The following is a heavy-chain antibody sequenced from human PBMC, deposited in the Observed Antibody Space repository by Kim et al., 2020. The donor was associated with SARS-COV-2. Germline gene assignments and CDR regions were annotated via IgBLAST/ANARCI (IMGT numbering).Heavy chain of an antibody. CDR1: GFTFNKYA. V-gene: IGHV3-30*04. Sequence: GESLRLSCAASGFTFNKYAIHWVRQAPGKGLEWLAIISYDGGNEHYGDSVKGRFTSSRDNSMNTLYLQMNSLRPEDTAVYYCARGGNSWSSKYYYGMDAWGQGTTVTVSS. D-gene: IGHD4-4*01. J-gene: IGHJ6*02. CDR3: ARGGNSWSSKYYYGMDA. CDR2: ISYDGGNE.